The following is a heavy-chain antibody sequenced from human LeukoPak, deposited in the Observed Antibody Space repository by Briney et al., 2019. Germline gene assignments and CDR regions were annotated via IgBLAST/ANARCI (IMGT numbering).Heavy chain of an antibody. Sequence: GGSLRLSCAAPEFTFSYYWMYSVRQGPGQGLVSVSRISSDGGSTTYADSVKGRFTISRDNAKNTLYLQMHSLGFEDTCIYYCARDDSNGIDYWGQGTLVTVSS. CDR2: ISSDGGST. D-gene: IGHD6-19*01. CDR1: EFTFSYYW. V-gene: IGHV3-74*01. J-gene: IGHJ4*02. CDR3: ARDDSNGIDY.